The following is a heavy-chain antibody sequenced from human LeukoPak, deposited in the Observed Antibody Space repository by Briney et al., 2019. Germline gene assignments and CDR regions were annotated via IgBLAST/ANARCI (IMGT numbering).Heavy chain of an antibody. Sequence: GGSLKLSCSASGFTFSDHPMDWVRQAPGKGLQWLSYINETGQNIYYSDSVNGRFTISRDNAKNSLFRQMNSLRADDTAVYYCARADTTGWYSLDWGQGTLVTVSS. V-gene: IGHV3-48*01. J-gene: IGHJ4*02. D-gene: IGHD6-19*01. CDR2: INETGQNI. CDR3: ARADTTGWYSLD. CDR1: GFTFSDHP.